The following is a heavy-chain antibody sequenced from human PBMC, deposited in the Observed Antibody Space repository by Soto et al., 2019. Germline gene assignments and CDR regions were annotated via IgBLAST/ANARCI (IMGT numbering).Heavy chain of an antibody. D-gene: IGHD2-21*02. Sequence: SETLSLTCTVSGGSISGYYWSWIRRPPGKGLEWIRYMYKTGSTVYNPSFKSRVTISVDTSKNQFSLKLNSVTAADTAVYYCARDLWGYCGTDCYPLDVWGQGTTVTVSS. CDR2: MYKTGST. V-gene: IGHV4-59*01. CDR1: GGSISGYY. J-gene: IGHJ6*02. CDR3: ARDLWGYCGTDCYPLDV.